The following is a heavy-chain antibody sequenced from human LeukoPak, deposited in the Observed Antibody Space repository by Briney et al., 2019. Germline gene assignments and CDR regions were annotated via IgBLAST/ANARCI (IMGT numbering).Heavy chain of an antibody. CDR3: AKGGVVHAFDI. CDR1: GFTVSSNS. V-gene: IGHV3-53*01. CDR2: IYSDNT. D-gene: IGHD2-15*01. J-gene: IGHJ3*02. Sequence: SGGSLRLSCTVSGFTVSSNSMSWVRQAPGKGLEWVSFIYSDNTHYSDSVKGRFTISRDNSKNTLYLQMNSLRAEDTAVYYCAKGGVVHAFDIWGQGTMVTVSS.